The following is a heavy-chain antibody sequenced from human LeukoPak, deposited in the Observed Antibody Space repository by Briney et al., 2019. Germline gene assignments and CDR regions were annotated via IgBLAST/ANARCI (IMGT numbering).Heavy chain of an antibody. CDR1: GGSISSSSYY. V-gene: IGHV4-39*01. CDR2: IYYSGST. D-gene: IGHD4-17*01. J-gene: IGHJ4*02. Sequence: SETLSLTCTVSGGSISSSSYYWGWIRQPPGKGLEWIGSIYYSGSTNYNPSLKSRVTISVDTSKNQFSLKLSSVTAADTAVYYCARADDYGDYVFLLDYWGQGTLVTVSS. CDR3: ARADDYGDYVFLLDY.